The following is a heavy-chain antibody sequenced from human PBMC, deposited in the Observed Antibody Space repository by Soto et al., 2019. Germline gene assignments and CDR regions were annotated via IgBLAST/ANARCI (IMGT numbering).Heavy chain of an antibody. CDR3: TRVRYGDHFVS. Sequence: QVQLQESGPGLLKPSETLSLTCSVSGDSMTGANWGWFRQSPEKGLEWIGYIDYSGSTNYNPSLRSRIPITIDPSSNQLSLTLASVPAAVAAVYYCTRVRYGDHFVSWGQGTLVTVSS. CDR1: GDSMTGAN. D-gene: IGHD4-17*01. V-gene: IGHV4-59*01. J-gene: IGHJ4*02. CDR2: IDYSGST.